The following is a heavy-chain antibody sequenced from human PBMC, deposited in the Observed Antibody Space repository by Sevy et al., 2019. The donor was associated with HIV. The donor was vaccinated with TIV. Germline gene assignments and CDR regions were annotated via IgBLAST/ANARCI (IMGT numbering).Heavy chain of an antibody. CDR2: ISGSGGST. V-gene: IGHV3-23*01. J-gene: IGHJ4*02. CDR3: AKVDIRRGYSYGFFDY. D-gene: IGHD5-18*01. Sequence: GGSLRLSCAASGFTFSSYAMSWVRQAPGKGLEWVSAISGSGGSTYYADSVKGRVTISRDNSKNALYLQMNSLRAEDTAVYYCAKVDIRRGYSYGFFDYWGQGTLVTVSS. CDR1: GFTFSSYA.